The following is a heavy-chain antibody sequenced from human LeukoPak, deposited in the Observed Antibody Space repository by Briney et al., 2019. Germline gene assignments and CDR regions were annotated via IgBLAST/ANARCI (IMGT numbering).Heavy chain of an antibody. CDR3: AAAAAGYYFDY. V-gene: IGHV3-48*01. CDR2: ISSSSSTI. D-gene: IGHD6-13*01. CDR1: GFTFSSYS. J-gene: IGHJ4*02. Sequence: GGSLRLSCAASGFTFSSYSMNWVRQAPGKGLEWVSYISSSSSTIDYADSVKGRFTISRDNAKNALYLQMNSLRAEDTAVYYCAAAAAGYYFDYWSQGTLVTVSS.